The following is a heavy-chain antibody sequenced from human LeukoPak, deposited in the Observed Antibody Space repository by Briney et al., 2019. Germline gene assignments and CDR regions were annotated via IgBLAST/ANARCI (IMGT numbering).Heavy chain of an antibody. Sequence: GASVKVSCKASGGTFSSYAISWVRQAPGQGLEWMGIINSSGGSTSYAQKFQGRVTMTRDTSTSTVYMELSSLRSEDTAVYYCARSAQDDAFDIWGQGTMVTVSS. CDR2: INSSGGST. J-gene: IGHJ3*02. V-gene: IGHV1-46*01. CDR3: ARSAQDDAFDI. CDR1: GGTFSSYA.